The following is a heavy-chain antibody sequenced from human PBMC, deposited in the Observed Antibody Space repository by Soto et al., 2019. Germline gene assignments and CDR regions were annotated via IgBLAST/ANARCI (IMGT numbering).Heavy chain of an antibody. CDR3: AKDKDDYGDYVPFDY. D-gene: IGHD4-17*01. Sequence: GGSLRLSCAASGFTFSSYAMSWVRQAPGKGLEWVSAISGSGGSTYYADSVKGRFTISRDNAKNTLYLQMNSLRAEDTAVYYCAKDKDDYGDYVPFDYWGQGTLVTVSS. J-gene: IGHJ4*02. CDR2: ISGSGGST. V-gene: IGHV3-23*01. CDR1: GFTFSSYA.